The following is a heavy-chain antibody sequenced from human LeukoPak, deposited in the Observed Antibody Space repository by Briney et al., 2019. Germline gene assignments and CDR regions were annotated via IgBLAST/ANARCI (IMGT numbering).Heavy chain of an antibody. CDR3: SRGDPDY. Sequence: GGSLRLSCAGSGFTLQDYWMNWVRQAPGKGLEWVANINYDGSAKYYVDSVEGRFTIFRDNAKNSLYLHMNSLTVEDTAVYYCSRGDPDYWGQGTPVTVSS. CDR1: GFTLQDYW. V-gene: IGHV3-7*01. J-gene: IGHJ4*02. CDR2: INYDGSAK.